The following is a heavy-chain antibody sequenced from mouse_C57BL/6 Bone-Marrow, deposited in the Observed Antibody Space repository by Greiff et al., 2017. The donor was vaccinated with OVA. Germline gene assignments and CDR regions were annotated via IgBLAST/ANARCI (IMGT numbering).Heavy chain of an antibody. J-gene: IGHJ2*01. Sequence: VKLVESGGGLVKPGGSLKLSCAASGFTFSDYGMHWVRQAPEKGLEWVAYISSGSSTIYYADTVKGRFTISRDHAKNTLFLQMTSLRSEDTAMYYCALGSSYFYFDYWGQGTTLTVSS. CDR3: ALGSSYFYFDY. D-gene: IGHD1-1*01. CDR2: ISSGSSTI. V-gene: IGHV5-17*01. CDR1: GFTFSDYG.